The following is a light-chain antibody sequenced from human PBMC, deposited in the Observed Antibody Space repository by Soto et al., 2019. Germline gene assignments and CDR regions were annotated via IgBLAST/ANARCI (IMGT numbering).Light chain of an antibody. CDR1: QSVRSSY. CDR3: LLYGSSPPYT. J-gene: IGKJ2*01. CDR2: GAS. V-gene: IGKV3-20*01. Sequence: EIVLTQSPGTLSLFPGERATLSCRASQSVRSSYLAWYQQKPGQAPRLLIFGASSRATGVPDRFSGSGSGTGFTLTISRLDPADFAVYYCLLYGSSPPYTFGQGTKLEIK.